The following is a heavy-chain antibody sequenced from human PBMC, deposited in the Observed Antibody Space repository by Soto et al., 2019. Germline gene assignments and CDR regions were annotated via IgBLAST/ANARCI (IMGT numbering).Heavy chain of an antibody. CDR1: GYTFTSYD. CDR3: ARRAKTNGWNGFGGEQYYFDF. Sequence: GASVKVSCKASGYTFTSYDIYWVRQATGQGLEWMGRLNPNTGESGYAQKFQGRVTVTSDSSINTVHMELSGLRSEDTAVYYCARRAKTNGWNGFGGEQYYFDFWWPGTLVTVSS. CDR2: LNPNTGES. D-gene: IGHD1-1*01. V-gene: IGHV1-8*02. J-gene: IGHJ4*02.